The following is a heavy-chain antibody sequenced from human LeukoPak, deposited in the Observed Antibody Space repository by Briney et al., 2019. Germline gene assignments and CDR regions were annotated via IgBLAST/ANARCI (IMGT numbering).Heavy chain of an antibody. CDR3: ARARWLIVDY. J-gene: IGHJ4*02. V-gene: IGHV3-21*01. Sequence: GGSLRLSCAASGFTFSSYSMNWVRQAPGKGLEWVSSISSSSSYIYYADSVKGRFTISRDNAKSSLYLQMNSLRAEDTAVYYCARARWLIVDYWGQGTLVTVSS. CDR1: GFTFSSYS. CDR2: ISSSSSYI. D-gene: IGHD6-19*01.